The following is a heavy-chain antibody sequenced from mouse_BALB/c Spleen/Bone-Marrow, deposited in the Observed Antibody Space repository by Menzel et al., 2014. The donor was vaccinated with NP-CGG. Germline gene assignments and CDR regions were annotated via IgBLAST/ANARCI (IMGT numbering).Heavy chain of an antibody. CDR3: AEGDYYGSSWFAY. D-gene: IGHD1-1*01. Sequence: EVQLQQSGPELVKPGASVKMSCKASGYTFTSYVMHWVKQKPRQGLEWIGYINPYNDGTKYNEKFKGKATLTSDKSSSTAYMELSSLTSEDSAVYYCAEGDYYGSSWFAYWGQGTLVTVSA. V-gene: IGHV1-14*01. CDR2: INPYNDGT. CDR1: GYTFTSYV. J-gene: IGHJ3*01.